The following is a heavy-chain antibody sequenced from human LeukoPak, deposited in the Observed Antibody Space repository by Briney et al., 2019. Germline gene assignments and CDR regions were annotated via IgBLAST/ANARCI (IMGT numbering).Heavy chain of an antibody. CDR1: GFTFSSYW. J-gene: IGHJ4*02. CDR2: IKQDGSEK. V-gene: IGHV3-7*01. Sequence: GGSLRLSCAASGFTFSSYWMSWVRQAPGKGLERVANIKQDGSEKYYVDSVKGRFTISRDNAKNSLYLQMNSLRAEDTAVYYCARDTYDSSGYYTDYWGQGTLVTVSS. D-gene: IGHD3-22*01. CDR3: ARDTYDSSGYYTDY.